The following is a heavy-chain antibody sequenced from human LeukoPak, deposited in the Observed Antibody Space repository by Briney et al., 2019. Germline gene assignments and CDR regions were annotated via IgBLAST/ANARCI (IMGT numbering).Heavy chain of an antibody. Sequence: SETLSLTCAVSGGSISSYYWSWIRQPPGKGLEWIGYIYYSGSTNYNPSLKSRVTISVDTSKNQFSLKLSSVTAADTAVYYCARDHSGNWFDPWGQGTLVTVSS. CDR3: ARDHSGNWFDP. CDR2: IYYSGST. D-gene: IGHD6-19*01. CDR1: GGSISSYY. J-gene: IGHJ5*02. V-gene: IGHV4-59*01.